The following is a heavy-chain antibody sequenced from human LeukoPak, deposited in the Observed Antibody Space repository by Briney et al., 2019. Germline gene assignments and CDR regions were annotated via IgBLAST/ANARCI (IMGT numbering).Heavy chain of an antibody. J-gene: IGHJ4*02. Sequence: PGGSLRLSCAASGFTFTSYAMSWARQAPGKGLEWVSAISGSGGSTYYADSVKGRFTISRDNSKNTLYLQMNNLRAEDTAVYYCAKDRASYYYGSGSYYENDYWGQGTLVTVSS. D-gene: IGHD3-10*01. CDR3: AKDRASYYYGSGSYYENDY. CDR2: ISGSGGST. V-gene: IGHV3-23*01. CDR1: GFTFTSYA.